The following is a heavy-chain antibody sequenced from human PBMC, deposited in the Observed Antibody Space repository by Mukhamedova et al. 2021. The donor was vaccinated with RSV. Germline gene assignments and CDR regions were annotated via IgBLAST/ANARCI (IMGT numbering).Heavy chain of an antibody. CDR3: AAEPYIPNYFEY. D-gene: IGHD4-11*01. CDR2: ISYSGATI. J-gene: IGHJ4*02. Sequence: KGLAWVSYISYSGATIYYADSVKARFTISRDNAKTSLYLQLNGLRAEDTAVYYCAAEPYIPNYFEYWGQGTLVTVSS. V-gene: IGHV3-11*04.